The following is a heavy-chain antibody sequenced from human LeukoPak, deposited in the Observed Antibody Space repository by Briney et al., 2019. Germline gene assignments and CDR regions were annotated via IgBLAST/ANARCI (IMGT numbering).Heavy chain of an antibody. Sequence: GRSLRLSCAASGFTFSNYDMHWVRQVTGRGLEWVSTIASAGDTYYPGSVKGRFTISRENARNSLYLQMNSLRAEDTAVYYCATSPDTAMVWEYFDYWGQGTLVTVSS. J-gene: IGHJ4*02. CDR2: IASAGDT. CDR1: GFTFSNYD. D-gene: IGHD5-18*01. V-gene: IGHV3-13*01. CDR3: ATSPDTAMVWEYFDY.